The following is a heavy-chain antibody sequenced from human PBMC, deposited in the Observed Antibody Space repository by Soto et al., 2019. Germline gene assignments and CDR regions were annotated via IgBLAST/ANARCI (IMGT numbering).Heavy chain of an antibody. V-gene: IGHV3-23*01. Sequence: HPGGSLRLSCAASGFTFSSYAMSWVRQAPGKGLEWVSAISGSGGSTYYADSVKGRFTISRDNSKNTLHLQMNSLRAEDTAVYYCAKVEVIVVVAGAFDLWGQGTMVTVSS. D-gene: IGHD3-22*01. CDR2: ISGSGGST. CDR1: GFTFSSYA. CDR3: AKVEVIVVVAGAFDL. J-gene: IGHJ3*01.